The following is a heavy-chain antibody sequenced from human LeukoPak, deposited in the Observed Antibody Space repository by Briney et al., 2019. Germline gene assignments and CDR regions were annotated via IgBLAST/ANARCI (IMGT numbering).Heavy chain of an antibody. CDR2: IDSGGGST. CDR1: GFTFSSHW. J-gene: IGHJ4*02. CDR3: AREGYGPGNYPFDY. Sequence: GGSLRLSCAASGFTFSSHWMHWLRHAPGKGLVWVSRIDSGGGSTIDADSVKGRFTISRDNAKNTLYLHMNHLRTEDTAVYYCAREGYGPGNYPFDYWGQGTLVTVSS. D-gene: IGHD3-10*01. V-gene: IGHV3-74*01.